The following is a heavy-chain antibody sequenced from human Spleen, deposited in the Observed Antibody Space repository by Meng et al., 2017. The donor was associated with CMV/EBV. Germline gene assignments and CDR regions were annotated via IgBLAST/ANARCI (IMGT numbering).Heavy chain of an antibody. CDR2: INHSGST. D-gene: IGHD1-26*01. V-gene: IGHV4-34*01. J-gene: IGHJ4*02. CDR3: ARERGWELLRSYFDY. Sequence: VYGGCFSGYYWSWIRQPPGKGLEWIGEINHSGSTNYNPSLKSRVTISVDTSKNQFSLKLSSVTAADTAVYYCARERGWELLRSYFDYWGQGTLVTVSS. CDR1: GGCFSGYY.